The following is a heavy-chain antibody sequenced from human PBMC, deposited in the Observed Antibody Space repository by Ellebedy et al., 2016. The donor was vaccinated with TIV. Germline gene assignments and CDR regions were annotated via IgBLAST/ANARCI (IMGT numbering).Heavy chain of an antibody. CDR2: ISGSGGST. CDR1: GFTFSSYA. D-gene: IGHD2-15*01. CDR3: ARDCSGGSCYD. Sequence: GESLKISCAASGFTFSSYAMSWVRQAPGKGLEWVSAISGSGGSTYYADSVKGRFTISRDNSKNTLYLQMNSLRAEDTAVYYCARDCSGGSCYDWGQGTLVTVSS. J-gene: IGHJ4*02. V-gene: IGHV3-23*01.